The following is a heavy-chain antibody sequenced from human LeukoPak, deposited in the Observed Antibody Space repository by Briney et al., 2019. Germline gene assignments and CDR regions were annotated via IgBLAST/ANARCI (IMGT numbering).Heavy chain of an antibody. V-gene: IGHV4-39*01. CDR1: GGSISSSSYY. J-gene: IGHJ3*02. Sequence: SETLSLTCTVSGGSISSSSYYWGWIRQPPGKGLEWVGSISYSGSTYYNPSLKSRVTVSVDPSKNQFSLKLSSVTAADTAVYYCARHTRTYYYDSSDYYSGAFDIWGQGTMVTVSS. D-gene: IGHD3-22*01. CDR3: ARHTRTYYYDSSDYYSGAFDI. CDR2: ISYSGST.